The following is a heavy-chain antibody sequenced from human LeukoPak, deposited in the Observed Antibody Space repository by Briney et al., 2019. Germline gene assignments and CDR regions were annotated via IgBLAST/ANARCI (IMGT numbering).Heavy chain of an antibody. CDR2: ISWNSGSI. J-gene: IGHJ4*02. D-gene: IGHD6-19*01. CDR3: AKDGIAVAGTCYFDY. CDR1: GFTFDDYA. V-gene: IGHV3-9*01. Sequence: GGSLRLSCAASGFTFDDYAMHWVRQAPGKGLEWVSGISWNSGSIGYADSVKGRFTISRDNSKNTLYLQMNSLRAEDTAVYYCAKDGIAVAGTCYFDYWGQGTLVTVSS.